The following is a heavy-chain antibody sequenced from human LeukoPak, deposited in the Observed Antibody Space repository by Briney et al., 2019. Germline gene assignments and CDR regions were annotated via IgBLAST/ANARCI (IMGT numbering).Heavy chain of an antibody. CDR1: GGSISSGGYY. CDR2: IYYSGST. D-gene: IGHD2-2*01. CDR3: ARAGGYCSSTSCYSGALDV. J-gene: IGHJ6*02. V-gene: IGHV4-31*03. Sequence: SETLSLTCTVSGGSISSGGYYWSWIRQHPGKGLEWIVYIYYSGSTYYNPSLKSRVTISVDTSKNQFSLKLSSVTAADTAVYYCARAGGYCSSTSCYSGALDVWGQGTTVTVSS.